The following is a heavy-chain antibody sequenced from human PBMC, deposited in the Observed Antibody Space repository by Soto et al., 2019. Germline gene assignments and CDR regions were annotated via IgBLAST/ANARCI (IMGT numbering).Heavy chain of an antibody. CDR1: GASITSGAYY. V-gene: IGHV4-31*03. CDR3: AREEAARIERWFDA. D-gene: IGHD6-6*01. Sequence: PSETLSLTCTVSGASITSGAYYWTWVRQHPVKGLEWIGHIYYTGSTYYNPSLKSRLNISLDSVTAADTALYYCAREEAARIERWFDAWGQGILVTVSS. J-gene: IGHJ5*02. CDR2: IYYTGST.